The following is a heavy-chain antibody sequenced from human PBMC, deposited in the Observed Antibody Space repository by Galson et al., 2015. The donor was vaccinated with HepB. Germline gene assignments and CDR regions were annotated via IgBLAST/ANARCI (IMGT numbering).Heavy chain of an antibody. J-gene: IGHJ6*02. V-gene: IGHV3-30-3*01. CDR1: GFTFSSYA. Sequence: SLRLSCAASGFTFSSYAMHWVRQAPGKGLEWVAVISYDGSNKYYADSVKGRFTISRDNSKNTLYLQMNSLRAEDTAVYYCARASRGVWLYGMDVWGQGTTVTVSS. CDR2: ISYDGSNK. CDR3: ARASRGVWLYGMDV. D-gene: IGHD2-8*02.